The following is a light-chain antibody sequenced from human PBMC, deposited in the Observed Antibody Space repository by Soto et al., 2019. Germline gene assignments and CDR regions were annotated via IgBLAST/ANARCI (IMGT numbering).Light chain of an antibody. CDR2: EVI. CDR3: SSYRSGSILYV. Sequence: QSALTQPASVSGSPGQSITISCTGTSSDIGGFNFVSWYQQHPGRAPKLLIYEVINRPSGISNRFSGSKSDNTASLTISGLQAEDEADYYCSSYRSGSILYVFGSGTKLTV. CDR1: SSDIGGFNF. V-gene: IGLV2-14*01. J-gene: IGLJ1*01.